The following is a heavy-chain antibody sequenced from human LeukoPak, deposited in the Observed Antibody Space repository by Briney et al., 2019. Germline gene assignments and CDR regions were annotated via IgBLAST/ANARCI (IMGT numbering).Heavy chain of an antibody. V-gene: IGHV4-39*07. J-gene: IGHJ4*02. CDR2: IYYSGST. D-gene: IGHD3-10*01. Sequence: SETLSLTCTVSGGSISSSSYYWGWIRQPPGKGLEWIGSIYYSGSTYYNPSLKSRVTISVDTSKNQFSLKLSSVAAADTAVYYCAKSPIYYYGSGSFLLFDYWGQGTLVTVSS. CDR3: AKSPIYYYGSGSFLLFDY. CDR1: GGSISSSSYY.